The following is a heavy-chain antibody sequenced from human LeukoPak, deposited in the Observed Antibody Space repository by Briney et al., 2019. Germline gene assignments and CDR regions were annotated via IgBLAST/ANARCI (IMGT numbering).Heavy chain of an antibody. V-gene: IGHV1-8*01. D-gene: IGHD6-19*01. CDR1: GYTFTSCD. Sequence: ASVKVSCKTSGYTFTSCDINWVRQATGQGLEWMGGMNPNSGKRGYAQKFQGRVTMTRNTSINTAYMELSSLRSEDTAVYYCARGPGYSSGWSTGMPKGWFDPWGQGTLVTVSS. J-gene: IGHJ5*02. CDR2: MNPNSGKR. CDR3: ARGPGYSSGWSTGMPKGWFDP.